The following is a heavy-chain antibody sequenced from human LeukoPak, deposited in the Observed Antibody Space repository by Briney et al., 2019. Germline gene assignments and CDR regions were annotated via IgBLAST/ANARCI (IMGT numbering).Heavy chain of an antibody. CDR1: GFTFSGSA. D-gene: IGHD1-1*01. CDR3: ARDQLGAVLYFDY. V-gene: IGHV3-73*01. CDR2: IRSKANSYAT. Sequence: GGSLRLSCAASGFTFSGSAMHWVRQAPGKGLEWVGRIRSKANSYATAYTASVKGRFTISRDDSKNTAYLQMNSLKIEDTAVYYCARDQLGAVLYFDYWGQGTLVTVSS. J-gene: IGHJ4*02.